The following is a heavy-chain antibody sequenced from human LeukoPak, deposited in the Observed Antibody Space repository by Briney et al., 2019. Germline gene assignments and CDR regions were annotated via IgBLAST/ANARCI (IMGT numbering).Heavy chain of an antibody. CDR2: ISGSSAYI. D-gene: IGHD5-12*01. CDR3: ERSSGYGVGDY. V-gene: IGHV3-21*06. Sequence: PGGSLRLSCAASGFTFSTYSMNWVRQAPGKGLGWVSSISGSSAYISYADSVKGRFTISRDNANNSLYLQMNSLRAEDTAVYYCERSSGYGVGDYWGQGTLVTVSS. J-gene: IGHJ4*02. CDR1: GFTFSTYS.